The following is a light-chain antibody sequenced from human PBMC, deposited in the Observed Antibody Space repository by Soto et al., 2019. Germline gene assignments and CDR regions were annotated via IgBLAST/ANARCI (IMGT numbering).Light chain of an antibody. J-gene: IGKJ4*01. V-gene: IGKV3-15*01. CDR3: QQYNNWLLT. CDR1: QSVSSN. Sequence: EIVMTQSPATLSVSPGERATLSCRASQSVSSNLAWYQQKPGQAPRLLIYGASTRATGIPARFSGSGSGTVFTFTIIILQSEDFAVYYCQQYNNWLLTFGGGTKVDIK. CDR2: GAS.